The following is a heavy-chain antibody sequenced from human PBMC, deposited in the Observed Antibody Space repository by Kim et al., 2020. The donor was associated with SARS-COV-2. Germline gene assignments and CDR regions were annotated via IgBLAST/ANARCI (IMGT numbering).Heavy chain of an antibody. Sequence: TNTHPSLKRRVNISVDTSKNQFSLKMTSVTATDTGVYYCARKVLALQLDSWGQGTRVTVTS. CDR2: T. V-gene: IGHV4-34*01. J-gene: IGHJ4*02. D-gene: IGHD1-1*01. CDR3: ARKVLALQLDS.